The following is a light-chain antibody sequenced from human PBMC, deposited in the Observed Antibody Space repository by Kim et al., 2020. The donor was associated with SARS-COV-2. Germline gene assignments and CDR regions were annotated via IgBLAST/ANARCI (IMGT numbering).Light chain of an antibody. CDR3: QQYARAPDT. CDR1: QSIHNKY. J-gene: IGKJ2*01. CDR2: GAA. V-gene: IGKV3-20*01. Sequence: LSPGERATLSGRASQSIHNKYLAWHQQTPGQAPRFLIYGAASRATGTPDRFSASGSGTEFTLTISKLEPEDFAVYYCQQYARAPDTFGQGTKLEI.